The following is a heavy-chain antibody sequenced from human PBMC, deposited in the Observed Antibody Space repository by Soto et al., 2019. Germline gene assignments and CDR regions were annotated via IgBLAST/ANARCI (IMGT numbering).Heavy chain of an antibody. CDR2: IYVTGAV. CDR3: ARLRIATNNYKWFDP. D-gene: IGHD2-21*01. Sequence: SETLSLTCSVSGTALNSGNYYWSWIRQVPGKGLEWIGHIYVTGAVDYNPSLRDRITISQDTSERQFSLNLRLVTAADTAVYYCARLRIATNNYKWFDPWGQGTLVT. J-gene: IGHJ5*02. CDR1: GTALNSGNYY. V-gene: IGHV4-31*03.